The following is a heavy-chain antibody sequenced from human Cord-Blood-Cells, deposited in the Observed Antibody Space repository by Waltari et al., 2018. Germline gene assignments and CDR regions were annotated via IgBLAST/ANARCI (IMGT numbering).Heavy chain of an antibody. CDR1: GGSISSSSYY. CDR3: ATPFIAAAGTGPFDY. CDR2: IYYSGST. Sequence: QLQLQESGPGLVKPSETLSLTCTVSGGSISSSSYYWGWIRQPPGKGLEWLGSIYYSGSTYYNPSLKSRVTISVDTSKTQFSLKLSSVTAADTAVYYCATPFIAAAGTGPFDYWGQGTLVTVSS. V-gene: IGHV4-39*01. J-gene: IGHJ4*02. D-gene: IGHD6-13*01.